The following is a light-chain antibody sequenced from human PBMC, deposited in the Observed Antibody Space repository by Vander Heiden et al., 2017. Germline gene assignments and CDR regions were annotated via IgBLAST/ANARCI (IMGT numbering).Light chain of an antibody. CDR2: GAS. J-gene: IGKJ2*01. CDR3: QQYSRWPYT. Sequence: ETLTTQSPATLSVSPAESVTLSCGASQTVGGNLAWYQHKPGQAPRLLIYGASTRATGVPARFSGSGSGTEFSLTVNSLQSEDVAVYYCQQYSRWPYTVGQGTKLEI. V-gene: IGKV3-15*01. CDR1: QTVGGN.